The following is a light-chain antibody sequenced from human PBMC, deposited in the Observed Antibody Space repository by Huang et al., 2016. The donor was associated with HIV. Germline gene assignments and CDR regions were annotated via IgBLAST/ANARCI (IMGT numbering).Light chain of an antibody. CDR1: QSRLHRNGYSY. V-gene: IGKV2-28*01. CDR3: MQSLQTPHT. CDR2: LVS. Sequence: DIVMTQCSLSLPVAPGEPASISCRCSQSRLHRNGYSYVDWYLQKPGQSPQLLIYLVSTRASGVPDRVSGSGSGTDFTPNVSRVEAEDVGIYYCMQSLQTPHTFGQGTKLEIK. J-gene: IGKJ2*01.